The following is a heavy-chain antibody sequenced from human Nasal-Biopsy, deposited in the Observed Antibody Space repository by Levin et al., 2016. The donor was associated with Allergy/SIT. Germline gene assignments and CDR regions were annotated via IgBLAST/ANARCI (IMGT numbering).Heavy chain of an antibody. CDR1: TGYITSYY. V-gene: IGHV4-4*07. D-gene: IGHD1-1*01. CDR2: IYFSGSK. J-gene: IGHJ2*01. Sequence: LRLSCTVSTGYITSYYWSWIRQPPGKGLEWIGHIYFSGSKTYNPSLKSRVTMSMDTSESHFSLQLASVTAADTAVYFCATGPGYNFGSNWFFQRWGRGTLVTVSS. CDR3: ATGPGYNFGSNWFFQR.